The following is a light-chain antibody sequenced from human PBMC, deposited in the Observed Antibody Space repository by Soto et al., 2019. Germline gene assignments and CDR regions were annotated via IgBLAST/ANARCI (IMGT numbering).Light chain of an antibody. CDR3: QQYDNLPIT. CDR2: DAS. V-gene: IGKV1-33*01. J-gene: IGKJ5*01. Sequence: IQLTQSPSSLSASVGDRVTITCRASQGINSYLAWYQQKPGKVPQLLIYDASNLATGVPSRFSGSGSGTDFTFTISSLRPEDIATYYCQQYDNLPITFGQGTRLEIK. CDR1: QGINSY.